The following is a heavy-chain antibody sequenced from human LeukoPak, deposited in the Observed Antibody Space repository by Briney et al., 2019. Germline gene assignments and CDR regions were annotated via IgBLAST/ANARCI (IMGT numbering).Heavy chain of an antibody. Sequence: SQTLSLTCAISGDSVSSNSATWNWIRQSPSRGLEWLGRTYYRSKWYTDSAVSVKSRITISPDTSKQQFSLQLSSVTPEDTAVYYCARYSSSSSSWGQGTLVTVSS. V-gene: IGHV6-1*01. J-gene: IGHJ5*02. CDR2: TYYRSKWYT. CDR3: ARYSSSSSS. CDR1: GDSVSSNSAT. D-gene: IGHD6-6*01.